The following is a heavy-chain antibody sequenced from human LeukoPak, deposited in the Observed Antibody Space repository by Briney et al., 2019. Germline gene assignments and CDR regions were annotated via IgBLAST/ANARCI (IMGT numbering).Heavy chain of an antibody. V-gene: IGHV3-30*03. CDR2: ISFDGSNE. Sequence: QFGGSLRLSRAAPVSTFSNYGMHWVRQAPGKGLEWMALISFDGSNEYYPDSVKGRFTISRDNSKNTLYLQMNDLRPEDTAVYYCARGYGTFFDNWGQGTLVTVSS. CDR3: ARGYGTFFDN. CDR1: VSTFSNYG. J-gene: IGHJ4*02. D-gene: IGHD3-10*01.